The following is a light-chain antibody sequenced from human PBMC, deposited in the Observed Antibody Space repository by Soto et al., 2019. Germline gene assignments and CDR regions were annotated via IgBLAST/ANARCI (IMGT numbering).Light chain of an antibody. J-gene: IGKJ1*01. CDR2: DAS. CDR1: QSISRG. V-gene: IGKV1-5*01. CDR3: QHYSTVWA. Sequence: HMTKSPSTLSASLGARFPITCRASQSISRGLAWYQEEPGKAPHLLIYDASTLERGVPSRFSGSGSGTEFTLTISSRQPDDFATYYCQHYSTVWAFGQGTKVDIK.